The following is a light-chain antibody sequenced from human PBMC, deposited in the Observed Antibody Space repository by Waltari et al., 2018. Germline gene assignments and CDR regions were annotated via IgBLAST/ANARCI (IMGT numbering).Light chain of an antibody. V-gene: IGLV3-21*03. CDR1: NIGSKG. Sequence: SYVLTQPPSVSVAPGNTARITCAGTNIGSKGVHWYQQRPGQAPVLVVSGDDDGPTGTPEGLSGARSGDTATLTLRTVEAGDEADYYCQVWDSDDDYWVFGGGTTLTVL. J-gene: IGLJ3*02. CDR2: GDD. CDR3: QVWDSDDDYWV.